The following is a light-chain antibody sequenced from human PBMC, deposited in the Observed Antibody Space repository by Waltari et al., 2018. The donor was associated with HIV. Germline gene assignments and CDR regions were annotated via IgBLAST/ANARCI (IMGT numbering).Light chain of an antibody. CDR1: SSNIGAGFD. Sequence: QSILTQPPSLSGAPGQRVTISCTGSSSNIGAGFDVHWYQQLPGTAPKLLIYGDNSRPSGVPDRFFGSKSGSSASLAITGLQAEDEADYYCQSYDSSLSGSLVFGGGTKLTVL. CDR3: QSYDSSLSGSLV. V-gene: IGLV1-40*01. CDR2: GDN. J-gene: IGLJ2*01.